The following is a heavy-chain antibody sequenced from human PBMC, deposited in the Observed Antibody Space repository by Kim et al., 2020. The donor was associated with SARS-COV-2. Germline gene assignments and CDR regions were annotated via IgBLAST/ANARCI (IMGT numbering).Heavy chain of an antibody. CDR2: IKSKTDGGTT. J-gene: IGHJ3*02. V-gene: IGHV3-15*01. D-gene: IGHD3-16*01. Sequence: GGSLRLSCAASGFSFSNTWMSWVRQAPGKGLEWVGRIKSKTDGGTTDYAAPVKGRFTISRDDSKNTLYLQMNSLKTEDTAVYYCTTGRNYYDYVWGSYVFDIWGQGTMVTVSS. CDR3: TTGRNYYDYVWGSYVFDI. CDR1: GFSFSNTW.